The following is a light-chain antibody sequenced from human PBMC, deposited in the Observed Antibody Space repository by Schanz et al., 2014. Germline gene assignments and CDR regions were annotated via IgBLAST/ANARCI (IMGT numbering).Light chain of an antibody. V-gene: IGKV1-27*01. Sequence: DIQMTQSPSSLSASVGDRVTITCRASQGISTYLAWYQQKPGKVPKLLIYAASTLQSGVPSRFSGSGSGTDFTLTISSLQPEDVAVYYCQQRDNWPPGFTFGPGTKVDIK. CDR1: QGISTY. CDR2: AAS. CDR3: QQRDNWPPGFT. J-gene: IGKJ3*01.